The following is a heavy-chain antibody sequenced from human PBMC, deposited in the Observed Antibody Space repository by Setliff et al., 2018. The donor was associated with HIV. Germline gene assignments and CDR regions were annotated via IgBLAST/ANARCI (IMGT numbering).Heavy chain of an antibody. J-gene: IGHJ4*02. CDR2: ISAYSGDT. Sequence: ASVKVSCKASGYPFSGYGISWVRQAPGQGLGWMGWISAYSGDTNYAQKFQGRLTMTTDTSTSTAYRELRSLRSDDTAMYYCARPGGSYGDYGWYLRFWGQGTLVTVSS. CDR3: ARPGGSYGDYGWYLRF. CDR1: GYPFSGYG. V-gene: IGHV1-18*01. D-gene: IGHD4-17*01.